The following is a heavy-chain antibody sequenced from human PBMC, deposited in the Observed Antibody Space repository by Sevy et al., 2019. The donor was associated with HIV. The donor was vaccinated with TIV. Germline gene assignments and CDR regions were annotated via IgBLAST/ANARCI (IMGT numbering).Heavy chain of an antibody. CDR1: GYTFNTYS. D-gene: IGHD1-26*01. CDR2: ISAYNNNT. CDR3: ATDRNKWDYFAY. V-gene: IGHV1-18*01. J-gene: IGHJ4*02. Sequence: AAVKVSCKTSGYTFNTYSISWVGQAPGQGLEWMGWISAYNNNTNYAQTLQGRVTMNTDTSTSTVYLELRSLRSDDTAVYFCATDRNKWDYFAYWGQGTAVTVSS.